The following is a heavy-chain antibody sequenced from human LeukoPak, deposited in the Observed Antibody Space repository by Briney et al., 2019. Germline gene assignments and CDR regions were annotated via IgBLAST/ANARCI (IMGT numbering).Heavy chain of an antibody. D-gene: IGHD2-21*01. CDR2: ISATSTFI. CDR1: GFTFSRHH. J-gene: IGHJ6*02. V-gene: IGHV3-21*01. CDR3: ATIPTGGLVRAGVIDV. Sequence: GGSLRLSCLASGFTFSRHHMTWVRQAPGKGLEWVSSISATSTFIEDADSVKGRFTISRDNAKNSVYLQMDSLKDEDTAVYYCATIPTGGLVRAGVIDVWGQGTTVTVSS.